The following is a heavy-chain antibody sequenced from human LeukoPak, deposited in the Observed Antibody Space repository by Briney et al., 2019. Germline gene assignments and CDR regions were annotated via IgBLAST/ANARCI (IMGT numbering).Heavy chain of an antibody. J-gene: IGHJ5*02. CDR1: GGTFSSYA. Sequence: GASVKVSCKASGGTFSSYAISWVRQAPGQGLEWMGRIIPILGIANYAQKFQGRVTITADKSTSTAYMELSSLRSDDTAVYYCARVDSGSFAWGQGTLVTVSS. D-gene: IGHD1-26*01. V-gene: IGHV1-69*04. CDR2: IIPILGIA. CDR3: ARVDSGSFA.